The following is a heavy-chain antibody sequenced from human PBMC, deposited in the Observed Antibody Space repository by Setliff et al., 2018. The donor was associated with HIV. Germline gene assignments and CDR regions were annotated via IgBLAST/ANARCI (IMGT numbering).Heavy chain of an antibody. CDR3: ARQLSNSLDY. CDR1: GYTFIDYF. CDR2: ISPNNGDT. V-gene: IGHV1-2*02. Sequence: GASVKVSCKASGYTFIDYFMHWVRQAPGQGLEWMGWISPNNGDTNIPRNFRVRVTMTRDTSINTAYMELSGVRSDDTAIYFCARQLSNSLDYWGQGTLVTVSS. D-gene: IGHD1-1*01. J-gene: IGHJ4*02.